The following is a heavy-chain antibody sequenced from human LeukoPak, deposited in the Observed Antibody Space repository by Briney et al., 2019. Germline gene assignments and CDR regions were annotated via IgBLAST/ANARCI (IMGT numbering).Heavy chain of an antibody. CDR3: ARERGSTEEYYFDY. Sequence: PSETLSLTCTVSGGSISSSSYYWGWIRQPPGKGLEWIGSIYYSGSTYYNPSLKSRVTISVDTSKNQFSLKLSSVTAADTAVYYCARERGSTEEYYFDYWGQGTLVTVSS. J-gene: IGHJ4*02. D-gene: IGHD2-2*01. CDR1: GGSISSSSYY. V-gene: IGHV4-39*07. CDR2: IYYSGST.